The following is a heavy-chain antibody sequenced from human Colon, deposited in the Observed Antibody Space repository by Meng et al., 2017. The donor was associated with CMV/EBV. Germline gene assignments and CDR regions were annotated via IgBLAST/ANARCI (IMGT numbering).Heavy chain of an antibody. CDR3: ARLSGNSRMDV. V-gene: IGHV3-48*04. CDR2: IGSNSSAI. CDR1: GFTFSSYT. J-gene: IGHJ6*02. D-gene: IGHD1-26*01. Sequence: GSLKISCAASGFTFSSYTMTWVRQAPGKGLEWVSFIGSNSSAIYYADSLKGRFTVSRDNANNSLFLQVDSLRAEDTAVYYCARLSGNSRMDVWGQGTTVTVSS.